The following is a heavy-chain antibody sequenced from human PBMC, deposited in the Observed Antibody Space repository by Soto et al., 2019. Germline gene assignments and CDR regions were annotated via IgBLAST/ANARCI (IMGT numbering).Heavy chain of an antibody. CDR3: ASHASIAVAGPFDY. V-gene: IGHV1-2*02. Sequence: QVQLVQSGAEVKKPGASVKVSCKASGYTFTGYYVHWVHQAPGQGLEWMGWINPNRGGTDYAQKFQGRVTMTRDTSINTAYMELSRLRSDDTAVYYCASHASIAVAGPFDYWGQGTLVTVSS. CDR1: GYTFTGYY. J-gene: IGHJ4*02. CDR2: INPNRGGT. D-gene: IGHD6-19*01.